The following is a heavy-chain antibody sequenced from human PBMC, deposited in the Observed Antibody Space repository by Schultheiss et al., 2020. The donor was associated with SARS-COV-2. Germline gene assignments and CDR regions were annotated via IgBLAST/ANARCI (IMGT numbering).Heavy chain of an antibody. CDR1: GGSISSYY. Sequence: SETLSLTCTVSGGSISSYYWSWIRQPAGKGLEWIGRIYTSGSTYYNPSLKSRVTISVDTSKNQFSLKLTSVTAADTAVYYCARRKSTVTTNWFDPWGQGSLVTV. CDR3: ARRKSTVTTNWFDP. J-gene: IGHJ5*02. V-gene: IGHV4-4*07. D-gene: IGHD4-11*01. CDR2: IYTSGST.